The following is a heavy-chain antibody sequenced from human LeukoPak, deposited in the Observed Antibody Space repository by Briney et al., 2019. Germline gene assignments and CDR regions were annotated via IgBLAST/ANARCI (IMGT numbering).Heavy chain of an antibody. CDR3: AKGGATVIDY. CDR1: AFTFSSYW. Sequence: GGSLRLSCAASAFTFSSYWMHWVRQAPGKGLVWVSRINSDGISTSYADSVKGRFTISRDNAKNTLYLQMNSLRAEDTAVCYCAKGGATVIDYWGQGTLVTVSS. V-gene: IGHV3-74*01. CDR2: INSDGIST. J-gene: IGHJ4*02. D-gene: IGHD4-17*01.